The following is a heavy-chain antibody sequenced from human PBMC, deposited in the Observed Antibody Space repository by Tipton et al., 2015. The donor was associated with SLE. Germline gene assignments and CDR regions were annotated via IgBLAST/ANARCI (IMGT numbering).Heavy chain of an antibody. CDR2: INHSGST. J-gene: IGHJ6*03. CDR1: GGSISSGYY. V-gene: IGHV4-34*01. CDR3: ARLGYSISYYYYMDV. Sequence: TLSLTCTVSGGSISSGYYWSWIRQPPGKGLEWIGGINHSGSTNYNPSLKSRVTISVDTSKNQFSLRLSSVTAADTAVYYCARLGYSISYYYYMDVWGKGTTVTVSS. D-gene: IGHD4-11*01.